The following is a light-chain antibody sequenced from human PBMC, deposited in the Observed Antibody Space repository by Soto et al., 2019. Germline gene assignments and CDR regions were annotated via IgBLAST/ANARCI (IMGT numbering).Light chain of an antibody. Sequence: DIALTQSPSFLSASVGDRVTITCRASQGISSYLACYQQQPGKAPTLLIYAASTLLSGVPSRFSGSGSGTEFADTISSLQPEDFATQYCQQLNSYPLITFGPGTKVDIK. CDR2: AAS. CDR3: QQLNSYPLIT. J-gene: IGKJ3*01. V-gene: IGKV1-9*01. CDR1: QGISSY.